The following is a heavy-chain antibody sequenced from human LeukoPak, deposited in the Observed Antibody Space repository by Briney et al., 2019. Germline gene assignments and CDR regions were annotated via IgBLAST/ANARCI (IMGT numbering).Heavy chain of an antibody. CDR3: ARGADYYDSSGYYAS. J-gene: IGHJ5*02. Sequence: GGSLRLSCAASGFSLSSYAIHWVRQAPGKGLEWVAIISYDGSKKYYADSVKGRFTISRDNAKNTLYLQMNSLRAEDTAVYYCARGADYYDSSGYYASWGQGTLVTVSS. CDR1: GFSLSSYA. D-gene: IGHD3-22*01. V-gene: IGHV3-30*04. CDR2: ISYDGSKK.